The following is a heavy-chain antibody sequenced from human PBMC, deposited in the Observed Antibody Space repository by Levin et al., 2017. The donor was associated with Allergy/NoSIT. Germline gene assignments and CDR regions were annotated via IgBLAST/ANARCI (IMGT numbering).Heavy chain of an antibody. CDR3: ARSSGPFNDY. Sequence: GGSLRLSCTGSGFTFGDYSMNWFRQAPGKGLEWVAFITSKAYGGASEYAASVKGRHTFPRDDSKNIAYLQMNSLKTEDTAVYYCARSSGPFNDYWGQGILVTVST. D-gene: IGHD3-10*01. CDR2: ITSKAYGGAS. V-gene: IGHV3-49*03. J-gene: IGHJ4*02. CDR1: GFTFGDYS.